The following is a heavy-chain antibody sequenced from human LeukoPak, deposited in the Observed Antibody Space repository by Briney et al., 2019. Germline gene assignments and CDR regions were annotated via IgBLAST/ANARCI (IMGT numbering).Heavy chain of an antibody. V-gene: IGHV3-9*01. CDR2: ISWNSGSI. Sequence: GGSLRLSCAASGFTFDDYAKHWIRKAPGKGLDLVSGISWNSGSIGYADSVKGRFTISRDNAKNSLYLQMNSLRAEDTALYYCAKDNGQWLVGGYFDYWGQGTLVTVSS. D-gene: IGHD6-19*01. CDR3: AKDNGQWLVGGYFDY. J-gene: IGHJ4*02. CDR1: GFTFDDYA.